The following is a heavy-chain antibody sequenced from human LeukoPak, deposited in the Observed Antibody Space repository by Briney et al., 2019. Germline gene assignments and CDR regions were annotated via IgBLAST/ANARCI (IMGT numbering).Heavy chain of an antibody. J-gene: IGHJ4*02. CDR3: ARGRFTLDY. V-gene: IGHV3-7*04. CDR2: IKQDGSEK. D-gene: IGHD3-16*01. Sequence: ETLSLTCAVSGGSSSGYYWSWVRQAPGKGLEWVANIKQDGSEKYYVDSVKGRFTISRDNAKNSLYLQMNSLRAEDTAVYCCARGRFTLDYWGQGTPVTVSS. CDR1: GGSSSGYY.